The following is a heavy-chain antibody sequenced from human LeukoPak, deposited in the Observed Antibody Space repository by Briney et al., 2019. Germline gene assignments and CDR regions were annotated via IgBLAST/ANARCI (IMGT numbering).Heavy chain of an antibody. J-gene: IGHJ5*02. Sequence: GGSLRLSCAASGFTFSNAWMSWVRQAPGKGLEWVGRIKSKTDGGTTDYAAPVKGRFTISRDDSKNTLYLQMNSLKTEDTAVYYCTTDCSGGSCYSFAAPWGQGTLVTVSS. D-gene: IGHD2-15*01. V-gene: IGHV3-15*01. CDR3: TTDCSGGSCYSFAAP. CDR2: IKSKTDGGTT. CDR1: GFTFSNAW.